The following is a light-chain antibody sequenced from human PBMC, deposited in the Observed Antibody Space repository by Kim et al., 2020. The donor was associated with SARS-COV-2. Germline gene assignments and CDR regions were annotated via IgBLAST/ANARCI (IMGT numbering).Light chain of an antibody. CDR3: SSYTRSRTLL. V-gene: IGLV2-14*02. CDR2: DVY. Sequence: VSGSPGKSITISCTGTTTDHVSWYQQHPGKAPKLMIYDVYKWPSGVSHRFSGSKSDNAASLTIYGLQADDEADYYCSSYTRSRTLLFGGGTQLTVL. CDR1: TTDH. J-gene: IGLJ2*01.